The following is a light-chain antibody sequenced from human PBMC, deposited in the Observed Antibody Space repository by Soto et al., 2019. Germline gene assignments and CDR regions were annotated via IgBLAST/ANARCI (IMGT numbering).Light chain of an antibody. V-gene: IGLV5-45*03. Sequence: QLVLTQLSSLSASPGASASLTCTLRSGINVGTYRIYWYQQKPGSPPQYLLRYKSDSDKQQGSGVPSRFSGSKDASANVGILLISGLQSEDEADYYCMIWYASSWVFGGGTKVTVL. CDR1: SGINVGTYR. CDR3: MIWYASSWV. CDR2: YKSDSDK. J-gene: IGLJ3*02.